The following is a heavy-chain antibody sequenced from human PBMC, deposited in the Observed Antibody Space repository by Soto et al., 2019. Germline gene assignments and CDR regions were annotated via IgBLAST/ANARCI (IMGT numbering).Heavy chain of an antibody. V-gene: IGHV1-18*01. Sequence: QVQLVQSGAEVKKPGASVKVSCKASGYTFTSYGISWVRQAPGQGLEWMGWISAYNGNTNYAQKLQGRVTMTSDTSTRTAYMELRSLISDDTAVYYCATDNDHILTGYYWFGSVRHNGFDPWGQGTLVTVSS. CDR1: GYTFTSYG. D-gene: IGHD3-9*01. CDR3: ATDNDHILTGYYWFGSVRHNGFDP. J-gene: IGHJ5*02. CDR2: ISAYNGNT.